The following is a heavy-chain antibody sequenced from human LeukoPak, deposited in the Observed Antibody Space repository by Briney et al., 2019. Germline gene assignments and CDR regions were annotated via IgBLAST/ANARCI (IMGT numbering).Heavy chain of an antibody. D-gene: IGHD6-6*01. CDR2: ISASGSSR. V-gene: IGHV3-48*03. CDR1: GFTFSSYE. Sequence: GGSLRLSCAASGFTFSSYEMKWVRQAPGKGLEWVSYISASGSSRYYADSVKGRFTISRDNARNSLYLQMDSLRGEDTAVYYCATVGRAARPGYWGQGTLITVSS. J-gene: IGHJ4*02. CDR3: ATVGRAARPGY.